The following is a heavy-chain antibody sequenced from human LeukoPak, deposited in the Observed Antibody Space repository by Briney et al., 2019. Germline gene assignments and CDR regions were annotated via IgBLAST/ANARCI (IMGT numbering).Heavy chain of an antibody. J-gene: IGHJ4*02. V-gene: IGHV1-3*04. CDR3: AGPDELSSGWSFDY. Sequence: GASVKVSCKTSGYTFTTYVTHWVRQAPGQRLEWMGWIITGNGNTKYSQRFHGRVTFTTDTSASTTYMELSSLRSEDTAVYYCAGPDELSSGWSFDYWGQGTLVTVSS. CDR1: GYTFTTYV. D-gene: IGHD6-19*01. CDR2: IITGNGNT.